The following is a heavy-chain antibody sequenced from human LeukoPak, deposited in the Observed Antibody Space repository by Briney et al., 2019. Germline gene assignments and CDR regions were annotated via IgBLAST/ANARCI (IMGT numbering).Heavy chain of an antibody. J-gene: IGHJ4*02. CDR2: NIPIFGTA. D-gene: IGHD3-22*01. Sequence: SVKVSCKASGGTFSSYAISWVRQAPGQGLEWMGGNIPIFGTANHAQKFQGRVTITTDESTSTAYMELSSLRSEDAAVYYCASSSGHTGYFDYWGQGTLVTVSS. V-gene: IGHV1-69*05. CDR3: ASSSGHTGYFDY. CDR1: GGTFSSYA.